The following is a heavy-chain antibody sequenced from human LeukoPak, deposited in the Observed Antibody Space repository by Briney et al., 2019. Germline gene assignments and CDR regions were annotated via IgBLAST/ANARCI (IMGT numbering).Heavy chain of an antibody. CDR2: INHSGST. CDR1: GGSFSGYY. D-gene: IGHD6-13*01. Sequence: PSETLSLTCAVYGGSFSGYYWSWIRQPPGKGLEWIGEINHSGSTNYNPSLKSRVTISVDTSKNQFSLKLSSVTAADTAVYYCASGGAIAAAGKGLRWFDPWGQGTLVTVSS. V-gene: IGHV4-34*01. CDR3: ASGGAIAAAGKGLRWFDP. J-gene: IGHJ5*02.